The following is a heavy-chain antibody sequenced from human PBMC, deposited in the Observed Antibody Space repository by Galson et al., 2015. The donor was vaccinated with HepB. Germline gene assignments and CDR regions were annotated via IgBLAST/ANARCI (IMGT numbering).Heavy chain of an antibody. CDR3: AKAVRRSSYDCDR. J-gene: IGHJ5*02. CDR1: GFSFSSYA. V-gene: IGHV3-23*01. Sequence: SLRLSCAASGFSFSSYAMSWVRQAPGKGLEWVSGINNSGDYTSYGDSVKGRFTITSENAKSTMLLQMNSMRVEDTGLYYCAKAVRRSSYDCDRRGQGALVTVSS. CDR2: INNSGDYT. D-gene: IGHD3-16*01.